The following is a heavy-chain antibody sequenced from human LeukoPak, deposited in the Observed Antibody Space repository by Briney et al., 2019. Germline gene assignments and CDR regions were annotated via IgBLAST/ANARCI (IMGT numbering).Heavy chain of an antibody. J-gene: IGHJ6*02. Sequence: GGSLRLSCAASGFTFSSYGMHWVRQAPGKGLEWVAVIWYDGSNKYYADSVKGRFTISRDNSKNTLYLQMNSLRAEDTAVYYCAKDLEQPVYYYYGMDVWGQGTTVTVSS. V-gene: IGHV3-30*02. CDR2: IWYDGSNK. D-gene: IGHD6-6*01. CDR3: AKDLEQPVYYYYGMDV. CDR1: GFTFSSYG.